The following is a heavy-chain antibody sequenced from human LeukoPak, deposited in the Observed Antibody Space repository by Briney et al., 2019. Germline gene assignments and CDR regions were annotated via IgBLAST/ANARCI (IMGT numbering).Heavy chain of an antibody. CDR2: INHSGST. D-gene: IGHD4-17*01. Sequence: SETLSLTCAVSGGSFSGYYWSWLRQPPGKGLEWIGEINHSGSTKYNPSLKSRGTISVDTYKNQFSLKLTSVTAADTAVYYCARGGRAYGDYPLLKDWGQGTLVTVSS. CDR3: ARGGRAYGDYPLLKD. CDR1: GGSFSGYY. V-gene: IGHV4-34*01. J-gene: IGHJ4*02.